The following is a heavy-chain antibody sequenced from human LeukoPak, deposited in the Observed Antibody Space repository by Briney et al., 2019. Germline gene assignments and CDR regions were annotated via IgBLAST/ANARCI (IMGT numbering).Heavy chain of an antibody. CDR1: AYTFTSYY. Sequence: PVASVKVSCKASAYTFTSYYMHWVRQAPGQGLEWMGIINPSGGSTSYAQKFQGRVTMTRDTSTSTVYMELSSLRSEDTAVYYCARSVVVVAQFDPWGQGTLVTVSS. CDR2: INPSGGST. D-gene: IGHD2-15*01. V-gene: IGHV1-46*01. J-gene: IGHJ5*02. CDR3: ARSVVVVAQFDP.